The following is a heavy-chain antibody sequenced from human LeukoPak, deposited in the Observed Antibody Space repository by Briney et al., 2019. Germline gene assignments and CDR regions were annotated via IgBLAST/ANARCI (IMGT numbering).Heavy chain of an antibody. V-gene: IGHV4-38-2*01. CDR2: FYHSESY. J-gene: IGHJ4*02. D-gene: IGHD2-2*01. CDR3: AMFSCSSTSCYRFDY. CDR1: VYSISSGYS. Sequence: SESLSLTCAVSVYSISSGYSWGWIPQPPGKGLGGIGSFYHSESYYYNHSLKSRVTISVDTPKNQFSLKRSSVTAAYTAVYYCAMFSCSSTSCYRFDYWGQATLVTVSS.